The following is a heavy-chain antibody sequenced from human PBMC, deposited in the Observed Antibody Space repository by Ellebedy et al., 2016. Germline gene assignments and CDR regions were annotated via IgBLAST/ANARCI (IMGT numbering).Heavy chain of an antibody. CDR2: IYPGDSDT. J-gene: IGHJ6*02. CDR1: GYSFTSYW. CDR3: ARRGILTGYAHSQGPLYYGMDV. D-gene: IGHD3-9*01. Sequence: GESLKISXKGSGYSFTSYWIGWVLQMPGKGLEWMGIIYPGDSDTRYSPSFQGQVTISADKSISTAYLQWSSLKASDTAMYYCARRGILTGYAHSQGPLYYGMDVWGQGTTVTVSS. V-gene: IGHV5-51*01.